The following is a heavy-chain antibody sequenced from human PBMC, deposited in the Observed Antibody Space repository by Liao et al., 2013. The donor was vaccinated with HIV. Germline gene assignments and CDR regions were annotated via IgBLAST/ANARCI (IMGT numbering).Heavy chain of an antibody. CDR3: AKVPGADAP. CDR2: IDQTGST. CDR1: GGSFSSGDHY. J-gene: IGHJ5*02. D-gene: IGHD6-13*01. Sequence: QVQLQESGPGLVRPSQTLSLTCTVSGGSFSSGDHYWAWIRQIPGKGLEWIGEIDQTGSTNYNPSLETRVTILIDTSKNQFSLKLSSVTAADTGVYYCAKVPGADAPWGQGTLVTVSS. V-gene: IGHV4-31*03.